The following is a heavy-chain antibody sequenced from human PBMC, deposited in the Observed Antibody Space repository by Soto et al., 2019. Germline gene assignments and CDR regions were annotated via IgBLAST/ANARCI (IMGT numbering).Heavy chain of an antibody. Sequence: GGPLRLPSAASEFTSSNYAMSWVRQAPGEGLEWVSTISGSGGNTYYADSVKERFTICRDNDNTTLYLQMNSLRAEDTAVYYCAKDRYGSGHHSFDPWGEGTLVTVSS. CDR2: ISGSGGNT. CDR3: AKDRYGSGHHSFDP. J-gene: IGHJ5*02. CDR1: EFTSSNYA. V-gene: IGHV3-23*01. D-gene: IGHD3-10*01.